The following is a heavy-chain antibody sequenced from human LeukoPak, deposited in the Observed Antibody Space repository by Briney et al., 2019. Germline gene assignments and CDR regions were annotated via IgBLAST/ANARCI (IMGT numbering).Heavy chain of an antibody. CDR1: GFTFSTYS. Sequence: GGSLRLSCAASGFTFSTYSMNWVRQAPGKGLEWVSVIYSGGSTYYADSVKGRSTISRDNSKNTLYLQMNSLRAEDTAVYYCARDSGAAADSDAFDIWGQGTMVTVSS. D-gene: IGHD6-13*01. CDR3: ARDSGAAADSDAFDI. J-gene: IGHJ3*02. CDR2: IYSGGST. V-gene: IGHV3-66*01.